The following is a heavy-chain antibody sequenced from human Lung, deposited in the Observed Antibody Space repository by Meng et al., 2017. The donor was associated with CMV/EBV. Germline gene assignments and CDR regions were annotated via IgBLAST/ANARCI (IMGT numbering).Heavy chain of an antibody. Sequence: SXTXSLXCAVSGDSINSNNWWSWVRQPPGRGLEWIGEIYQSGSTNYNLSLKSRVTISVDKSKNQFSLKLSSVTAADTAVYYCARHRGESFGITYYYYALDVWGQGTTVTVSS. J-gene: IGHJ6*01. CDR2: IYQSGST. D-gene: IGHD3-3*01. V-gene: IGHV4-4*02. CDR3: ARHRGESFGITYYYYALDV. CDR1: GDSINSNNW.